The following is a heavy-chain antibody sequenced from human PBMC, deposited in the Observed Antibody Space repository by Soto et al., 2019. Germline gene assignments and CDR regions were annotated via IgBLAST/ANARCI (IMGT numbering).Heavy chain of an antibody. D-gene: IGHD2-21*01. CDR2: MSYDGSKK. J-gene: IGHJ5*01. V-gene: IGHV3-30-3*01. CDR1: GFTFSSYA. CDR3: ARQEHRRSGWFDT. Sequence: GGSLRLSCSASGFTFSSYAMHWVRQAPGKGLEWVAVMSYDGSKKYYADSVKGRFTISRDNSKSTLYLQMNSLRSEDTAVYYCARQEHRRSGWFDTWGHGTRGTVSS.